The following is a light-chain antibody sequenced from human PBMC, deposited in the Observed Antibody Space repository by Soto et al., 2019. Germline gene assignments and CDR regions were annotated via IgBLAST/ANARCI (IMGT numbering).Light chain of an antibody. CDR3: SSYTPKSSLI. CDR2: EVR. CDR1: MREVGAYNL. J-gene: IGLJ2*01. Sequence: QSALTQPASVSGSPGQSITISCAGTMREVGAYNLVSWYQQHPGRAPQLIIYEVRNRPSGISFRFSGSKSGNTASLTISGLQAEDEDDYYCSSYTPKSSLIFGGGTKLTVL. V-gene: IGLV2-14*01.